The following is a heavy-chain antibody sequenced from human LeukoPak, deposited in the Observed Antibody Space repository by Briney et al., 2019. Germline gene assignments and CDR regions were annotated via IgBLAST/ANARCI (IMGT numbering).Heavy chain of an antibody. CDR3: ARVSIVGAKTGFDP. CDR1: GGSISSYY. D-gene: IGHD1-26*01. V-gene: IGHV4-59*12. Sequence: SETLSLTCTVSGGSISSYYWSWIRQPPGKGLEWIGYIYYSGSTTYNPSLKSRVTISVDTSKNQFSLKLSSVTAADTAVYYCARVSIVGAKTGFDPWGQGTLVTVSS. J-gene: IGHJ5*02. CDR2: IYYSGST.